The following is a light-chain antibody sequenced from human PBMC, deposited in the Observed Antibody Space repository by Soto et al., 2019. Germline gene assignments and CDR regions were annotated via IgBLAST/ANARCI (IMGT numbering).Light chain of an antibody. Sequence: DIPMTQSPSTLSASVGARVTITCRASQSIGSWVAWYKPKPGKAPKLLIYKASTLESGVPSNVSGSGSGTAVTLTLRSLQPEEGATYYGQPYNSYPWTFGQGTKVDIK. CDR2: KAS. J-gene: IGKJ1*01. CDR3: QPYNSYPWT. CDR1: QSIGSW. V-gene: IGKV1-5*03.